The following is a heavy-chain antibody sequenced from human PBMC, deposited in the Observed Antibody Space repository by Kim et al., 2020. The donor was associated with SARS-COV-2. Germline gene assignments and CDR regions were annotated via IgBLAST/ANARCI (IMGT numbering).Heavy chain of an antibody. CDR2: ISSSSSYI. V-gene: IGHV3-21*01. J-gene: IGHJ6*02. D-gene: IGHD3-16*02. Sequence: GGSLRLSCAASGFTFSSYSMNWVRQAPGKGLEWVSSISSSSSYIYYADSVKGRFTISRDNAKNSLYLQMNSLRAEDTAVYYCARDGTYYDYVWGSYRSEGGGYYYGMDVWGQGTTVTVSS. CDR1: GFTFSSYS. CDR3: ARDGTYYDYVWGSYRSEGGGYYYGMDV.